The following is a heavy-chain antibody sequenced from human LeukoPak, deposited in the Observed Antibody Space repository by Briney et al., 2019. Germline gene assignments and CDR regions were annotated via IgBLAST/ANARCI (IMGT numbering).Heavy chain of an antibody. V-gene: IGHV3-48*03. CDR2: ISSSGGAL. CDR3: ARGGLGITFYFDS. J-gene: IGHJ4*02. D-gene: IGHD7-27*01. CDR1: GFTFGTHE. Sequence: PGGSLRLSCAASGFTFGTHEMNWVRQAPGKGLEWLSYISSSGGALYYADSVKGRFTISRDNAKNSLYLQMNSLRAEDTAVYYCARGGLGITFYFDSWGQGILVTVSS.